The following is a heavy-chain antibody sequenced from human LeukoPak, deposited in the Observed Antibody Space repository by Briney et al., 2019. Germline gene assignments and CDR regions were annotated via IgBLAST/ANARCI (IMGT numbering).Heavy chain of an antibody. D-gene: IGHD6-13*01. CDR1: GFTFSSSR. V-gene: IGHV3-48*01. J-gene: IGHJ4*02. Sequence: GGSLRLSCEVSGFTFSSSRMNWVRQAPGKGLEWVSYISSRGATKHYAGSVKGRFTISRDNAKNALYLQMNSLRVEDTAVYCCANFEPGYTSSWYAEFWGQGTLVTVSS. CDR3: ANFEPGYTSSWYAEF. CDR2: ISSRGATK.